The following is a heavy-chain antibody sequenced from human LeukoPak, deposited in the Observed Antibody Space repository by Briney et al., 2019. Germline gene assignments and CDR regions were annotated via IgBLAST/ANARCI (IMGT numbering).Heavy chain of an antibody. CDR1: GFTFSNYW. CDR3: VRAKLTFDY. CDR2: IKGDGSEK. Sequence: VQLVQSGGGLVQPGGSLRLSCAASGFTFSNYWMSWVRQAPGKGLEWVANIKGDGSEKYFVDSVRGRFAISRDNAKTSLFLQMNTLRAEDTAVYYCVRAKLTFDYWGQGTLVTVSS. J-gene: IGHJ4*02. D-gene: IGHD1-7*01. V-gene: IGHV3-7*03.